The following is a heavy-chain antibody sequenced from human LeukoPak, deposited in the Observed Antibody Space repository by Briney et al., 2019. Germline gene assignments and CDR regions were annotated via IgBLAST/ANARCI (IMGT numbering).Heavy chain of an antibody. CDR1: GFTFSSYS. CDR3: AREDGLRLRELSLSPFDY. V-gene: IGHV3-21*01. D-gene: IGHD3-16*02. J-gene: IGHJ4*02. CDR2: ISSSSSYI. Sequence: SGGSLRLSCAASGFTFSSYSMNWVRQAPGKGLEWVSSISSSSSYIYYADSVKGRFTISRDNAKNSLYLQMNSLRAEDTAVYYCAREDGLRLRELSLSPFDYWGQGTLVTVSS.